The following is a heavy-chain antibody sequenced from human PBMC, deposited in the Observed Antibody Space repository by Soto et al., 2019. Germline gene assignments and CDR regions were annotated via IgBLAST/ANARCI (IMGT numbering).Heavy chain of an antibody. CDR1: GGSISSYY. CDR2: IYYSGST. Sequence: SETLSLTCTVSGGSISSYYWSWIRQPPGKGLEWIGYIYYSGSTNYNPSLKSRVTISVDTSKNQFSLKLSSVTAADTAVYYCARHMRTMVRGNRYFDYWGQGTLVTVSS. J-gene: IGHJ4*02. V-gene: IGHV4-59*08. D-gene: IGHD3-10*01. CDR3: ARHMRTMVRGNRYFDY.